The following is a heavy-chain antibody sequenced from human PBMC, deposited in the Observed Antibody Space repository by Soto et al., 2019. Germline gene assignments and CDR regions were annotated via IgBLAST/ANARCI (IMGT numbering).Heavy chain of an antibody. V-gene: IGHV4-38-2*01. J-gene: IGHJ4*02. CDR3: SRFPSYYDSSGRLYDFDY. D-gene: IGHD3-22*01. CDR1: GYSISSGYY. CDR2: IYHSGST. Sequence: SETLSLTCAVSGYSISSGYYWGWIRQPPGKGLEWIGSIYHSGSTYYNPSPQRRVTISVDTSNNQFSSQQRSVTAADTAAYYYSRFPSYYDSSGRLYDFDYWGQGTLVTVSS.